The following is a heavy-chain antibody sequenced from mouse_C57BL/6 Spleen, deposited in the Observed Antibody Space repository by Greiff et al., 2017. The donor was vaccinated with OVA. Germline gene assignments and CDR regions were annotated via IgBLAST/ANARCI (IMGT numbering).Heavy chain of an antibody. J-gene: IGHJ1*03. Sequence: QVQLKQPGAELVKPGASVKLSCKASGYTFTSYWMHWVKQRPGQGLEWIGMIHPNSGSTNYNEKFKSKATLTVDKSSSTAYMQLSSLTSEDSAVYYCARSAYYYGSEGYFDVWGTGTTVTVSS. V-gene: IGHV1-64*01. D-gene: IGHD1-1*01. CDR3: ARSAYYYGSEGYFDV. CDR1: GYTFTSYW. CDR2: IHPNSGST.